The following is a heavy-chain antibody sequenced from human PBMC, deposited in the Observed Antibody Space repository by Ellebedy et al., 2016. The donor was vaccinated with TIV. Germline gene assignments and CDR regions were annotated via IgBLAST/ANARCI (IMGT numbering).Heavy chain of an antibody. J-gene: IGHJ4*02. Sequence: GESLKISCAASGFTFDNFAMRWFRQAPGKGLEWVSAITGSGDRTFYADSVKGRFTVSRDTSKNTLYLQMNSLRAEDTAIYYCAKDSGKYGWNSEYWGQGTQVTVSP. CDR1: GFTFDNFA. V-gene: IGHV3-23*01. D-gene: IGHD3-10*01. CDR3: AKDSGKYGWNSEY. CDR2: ITGSGDRT.